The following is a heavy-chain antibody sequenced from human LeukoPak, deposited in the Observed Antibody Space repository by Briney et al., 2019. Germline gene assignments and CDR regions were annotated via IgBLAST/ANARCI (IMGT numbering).Heavy chain of an antibody. CDR1: GFTFSDYY. D-gene: IGHD2-2*01. V-gene: IGHV3-11*04. J-gene: IGHJ3*02. CDR3: AREVVPAVDAFDI. Sequence: GGSLRLSCAAFGFTFSDYYMSWIRKAPGKGLEWVSYISSSGSTIYYADSVKGRFTISRDNAKNSLYLQMNSLRAEDTAVYYCAREVVPAVDAFDIWGQGTMVTVSS. CDR2: ISSSGSTI.